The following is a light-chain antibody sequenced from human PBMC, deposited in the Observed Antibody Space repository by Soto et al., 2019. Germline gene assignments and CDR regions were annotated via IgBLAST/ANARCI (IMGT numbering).Light chain of an antibody. J-gene: IGKJ3*01. CDR3: QHYENLPFT. V-gene: IGKV1-33*01. Sequence: DIQMTQSSSTLSASVGDTVTITCRASQTISGWLAWYQQRPGRAPKLLIYDASTLETGVPSRFSGSGSGTVFTFTITSLQPEDIATYYCQHYENLPFTFGPGTKVAI. CDR1: QTISGW. CDR2: DAS.